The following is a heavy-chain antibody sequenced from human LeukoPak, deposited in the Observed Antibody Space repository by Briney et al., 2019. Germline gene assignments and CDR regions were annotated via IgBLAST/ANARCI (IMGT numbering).Heavy chain of an antibody. Sequence: PSETLSLTCTVSRGSISSSTYYWGWIRQPPGKGLEWLGSIYYSGSTYYNPSLKSRVTISVDTSKNQFSLQLSSVTAADTAVYYCARLWFGNWFDPWGQGTLVTVSS. CDR1: RGSISSSTYY. J-gene: IGHJ5*02. D-gene: IGHD3-10*01. CDR3: ARLWFGNWFDP. V-gene: IGHV4-39*01. CDR2: IYYSGST.